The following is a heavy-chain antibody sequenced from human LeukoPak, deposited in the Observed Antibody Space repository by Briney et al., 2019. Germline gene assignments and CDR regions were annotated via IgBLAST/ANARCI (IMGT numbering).Heavy chain of an antibody. D-gene: IGHD3-22*01. CDR1: GYTFTGYY. Sequence: ASVKVSCKASGYTFTGYYMHWARQAPGQGLEWMGWINPNSGGTNYAQKFQGRVTMTRDTSISTAYMELSRLRSDDTAVYYCARGSYDSSTAPFDYWGQGTLVTVSS. CDR3: ARGSYDSSTAPFDY. V-gene: IGHV1-2*02. CDR2: INPNSGGT. J-gene: IGHJ4*02.